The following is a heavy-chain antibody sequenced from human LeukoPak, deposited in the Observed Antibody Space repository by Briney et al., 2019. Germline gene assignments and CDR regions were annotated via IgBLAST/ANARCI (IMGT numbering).Heavy chain of an antibody. CDR1: GYSITSGYY. CDR2: IYHSGST. D-gene: IGHD4-11*01. J-gene: IGHJ4*02. Sequence: SETLSLTCAVSGYSITSGYYWAWIRQPPGKGLEWIGNIYHSGSTYYNPSLKSRVTVSVDTSKNQYSLKLSSVTAADTAVYYCARRYSNYFFDYWGQGTLVTVSS. CDR3: ARRYSNYFFDY. V-gene: IGHV4-38-2*01.